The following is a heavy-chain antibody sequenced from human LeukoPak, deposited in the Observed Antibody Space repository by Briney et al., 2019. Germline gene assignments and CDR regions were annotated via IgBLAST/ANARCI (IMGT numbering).Heavy chain of an antibody. V-gene: IGHV3-11*01. CDR3: ARDQGPNYYGSGSIQYGMDV. CDR1: GFTFSDYY. D-gene: IGHD3-10*01. CDR2: ISSSGRTK. Sequence: GGSLRLSCAASGFTFSDYYMSWIRQAPGKGLEWVSYISSSGRTKYDAEYVKCAFTIPRTNAKNSLYLQMNSLRAEDTAVSYCARDQGPNYYGSGSIQYGMDVWGQGTTVTVSS. J-gene: IGHJ6*02.